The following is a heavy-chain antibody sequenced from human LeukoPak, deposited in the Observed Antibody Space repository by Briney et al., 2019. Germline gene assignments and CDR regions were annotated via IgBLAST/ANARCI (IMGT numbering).Heavy chain of an antibody. J-gene: IGHJ4*02. CDR3: ARSFHEWDGYNQPYHFDY. V-gene: IGHV1-2*02. CDR2: INPNSDGT. D-gene: IGHD5-24*01. Sequence: ASVKVSCKASGYTFTGYYLHWVRQAPGQGLEWMGWINPNSDGTNDAQKFLGRVTMTRDTSISTVYMELSRLRSGDTAVYYCARSFHEWDGYNQPYHFDYWGQGTLVTVSS. CDR1: GYTFTGYY.